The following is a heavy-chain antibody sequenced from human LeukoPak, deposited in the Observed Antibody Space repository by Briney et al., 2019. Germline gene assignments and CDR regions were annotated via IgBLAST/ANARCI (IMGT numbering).Heavy chain of an antibody. CDR2: IYYSGIT. CDR1: GGSISSSNYY. V-gene: IGHV4-39*01. Sequence: ASETLSLTCTVSGGSISSSNYYRGWIRQPPGKGLEWIGSIYYSGITYYNPSLKSRVTISVETSNNQFSLKLSSVTAADTAMYYCARLLIYCSSTSCHFDYWGQRTLVTVSS. D-gene: IGHD2-2*01. J-gene: IGHJ4*02. CDR3: ARLLIYCSSTSCHFDY.